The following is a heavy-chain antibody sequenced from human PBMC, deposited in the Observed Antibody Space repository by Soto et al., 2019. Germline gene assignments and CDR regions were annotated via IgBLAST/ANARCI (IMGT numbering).Heavy chain of an antibody. CDR2: INPNSGGT. D-gene: IGHD3-22*01. CDR1: GYGLTGYY. V-gene: IGHV1-2*04. CDR3: ARVAYYYDSSGYSGPPYYYGMDV. Sequence: SVKVSCKASGYGLTGYYMRWVRQAPGQGLEWMGWINPNSGGTNYAQKFQGWVTMTRDTSISTAYMELSRLRSDDTAVYYCARVAYYYDSSGYSGPPYYYGMDVWGQGTTVTVSS. J-gene: IGHJ6*02.